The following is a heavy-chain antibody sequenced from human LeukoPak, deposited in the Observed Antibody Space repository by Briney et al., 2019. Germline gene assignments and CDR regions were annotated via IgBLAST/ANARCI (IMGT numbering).Heavy chain of an antibody. J-gene: IGHJ4*02. CDR1: GGSISSYY. Sequence: SETLSLTCTVSGGSISSYYWSWIRQPPGKGLEWIGYIYYSGSTNYKPSLKSRVTISVDTSKNQFSLKLSSVTAADTAVYYCARDKSVGATTFDYWGQGTLVTVSS. V-gene: IGHV4-59*12. CDR3: ARDKSVGATTFDY. CDR2: IYYSGST. D-gene: IGHD1-26*01.